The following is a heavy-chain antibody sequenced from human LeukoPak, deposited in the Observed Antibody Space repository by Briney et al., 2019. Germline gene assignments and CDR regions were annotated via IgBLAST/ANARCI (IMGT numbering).Heavy chain of an antibody. CDR3: ARDHMVQGVIIDDYYYYYYMDV. CDR1: GGSISSGGYY. CDR2: IYYSGST. D-gene: IGHD3-10*01. V-gene: IGHV4-31*03. Sequence: SETLSLTCTVSGGSISSGGYYWSWIRQHPGKGLEWIGYIYYSGSTYYNPSLKSRVTISVDTSKNQFSLKLSSVTAAGTAVYYCARDHMVQGVIIDDYYYYYYMDVWGKGTTVTVSS. J-gene: IGHJ6*03.